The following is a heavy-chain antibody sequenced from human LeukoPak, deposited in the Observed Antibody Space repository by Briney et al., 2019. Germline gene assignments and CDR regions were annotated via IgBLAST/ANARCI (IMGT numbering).Heavy chain of an antibody. CDR2: IKSKTDGGTT. CDR3: TTRQELLYLDY. Sequence: PGGSLRLSCAASGFTFSNAWMSWVRQAPGKGLEWVGRIKSKTDGGTTVYAAPVKGRFTISRDDSKNTPYLQMNSLKTEDTAVYYCTTRQELLYLDYWGQGTLVTVSS. D-gene: IGHD3-10*01. CDR1: GFTFSNAW. J-gene: IGHJ4*02. V-gene: IGHV3-15*01.